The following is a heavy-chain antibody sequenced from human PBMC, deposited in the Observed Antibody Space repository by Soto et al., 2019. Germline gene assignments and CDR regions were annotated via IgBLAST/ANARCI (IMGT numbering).Heavy chain of an antibody. CDR1: GDSVSSNSAA. CDR3: ARDRGVVVVAAPYYFDY. Sequence: QVQLQQSGPGLVKPSQTLSLTCAISGDSVSSNSAAWNWIRQSPSRGLEWLGRTYYRSKWYNDYAVSVKSRITINPDAAKTQFSLQLNSVTPEDTAVYYCARDRGVVVVAAPYYFDYWGQGTLVTVSS. CDR2: TYYRSKWYN. V-gene: IGHV6-1*01. J-gene: IGHJ4*02. D-gene: IGHD2-15*01.